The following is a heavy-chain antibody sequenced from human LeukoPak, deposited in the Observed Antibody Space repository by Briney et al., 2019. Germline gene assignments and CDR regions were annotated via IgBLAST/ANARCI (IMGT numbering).Heavy chain of an antibody. CDR3: AKAGRSGYGNYFDY. V-gene: IGHV3-48*01. J-gene: IGHJ4*02. D-gene: IGHD5-12*01. CDR2: IGTSSTTI. Sequence: GGSLRLSCAASGFTFSSYTMNWVRQPPGKGLEWVSNIGTSSTTIYYADSVKGRFTISRDNSKSTLYLQMNSLRAEDTAVYYCAKAGRSGYGNYFDYWGQGTLVTVSS. CDR1: GFTFSSYT.